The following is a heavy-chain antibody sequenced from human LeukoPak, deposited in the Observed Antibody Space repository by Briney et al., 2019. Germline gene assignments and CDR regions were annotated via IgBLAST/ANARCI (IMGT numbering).Heavy chain of an antibody. Sequence: PGASLRLSCAASGFTFSSYAMSWVRQAPGKGLEWVGRIKSKTDGGTTDYAAPVKGRFTISRDDSKNTLYLQMNSLKTEDTAVYYCTTPDAFRSGSYFFDYWGQGTLVTVSS. CDR3: TTPDAFRSGSYFFDY. J-gene: IGHJ4*02. D-gene: IGHD1-26*01. CDR1: GFTFSSYA. V-gene: IGHV3-15*01. CDR2: IKSKTDGGTT.